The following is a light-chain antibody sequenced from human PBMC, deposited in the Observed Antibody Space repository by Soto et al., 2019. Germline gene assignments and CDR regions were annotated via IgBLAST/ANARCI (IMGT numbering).Light chain of an antibody. CDR2: AAS. J-gene: IGKJ1*01. V-gene: IGKV1-27*01. Sequence: DIQMTQSPSSLSASVGDRVTITCRASQGISNYLGWYQQKPGKVPKLLIYAASTLQSGVPSRFSGSGSGTDFTPTIRSLQAEDFGIYFGKKYNSAPWTFGQGTKVEIK. CDR1: QGISNY. CDR3: KKYNSAPWT.